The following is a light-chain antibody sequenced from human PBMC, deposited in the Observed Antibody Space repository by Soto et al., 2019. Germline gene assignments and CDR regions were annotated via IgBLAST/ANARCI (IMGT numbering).Light chain of an antibody. CDR1: SSDVGAYNY. V-gene: IGLV2-14*03. Sequence: QSVLTQRASVSGSPGQSITISCTGTSSDVGAYNYVSWYQQHPGKVPKLMIYDVSDRPSGVSNRFSGSKSGNTASLTISGLQAEDEADYYCSSFTRSNSYVFGTGTKVTVL. CDR2: DVS. CDR3: SSFTRSNSYV. J-gene: IGLJ1*01.